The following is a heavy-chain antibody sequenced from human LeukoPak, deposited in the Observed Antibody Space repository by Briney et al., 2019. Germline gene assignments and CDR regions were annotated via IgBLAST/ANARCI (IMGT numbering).Heavy chain of an antibody. V-gene: IGHV3-23*01. Sequence: GGSLRLSCAASGFTFSSYAMSWVRQAPGKGLEWVSLGGTSGDTYYADSVRGRFTISRDNSKNTLYLQMNSLRTEDTAIYYCAKGRPEDVWGKGTTVTVSS. J-gene: IGHJ6*04. CDR2: GGTSGDT. CDR3: AKGRPEDV. CDR1: GFTFSSYA.